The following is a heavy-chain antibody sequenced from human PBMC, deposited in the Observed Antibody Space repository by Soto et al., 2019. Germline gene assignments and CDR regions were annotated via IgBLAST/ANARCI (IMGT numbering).Heavy chain of an antibody. V-gene: IGHV3-15*01. J-gene: IGHJ4*02. CDR2: IKSKTDGGTT. CDR1: GFTFSNAW. Sequence: PGVSLRLSCAASGFTFSNAWMSWVRQAPGKGLEWVGRIKSKTDGGTTDYAAPVKGRFTISRDDSKNTLYLQMNSLKTEDTAVYYCTTRGRGSGSYFGNYYFDYWGQGTLVTVSS. D-gene: IGHD3-10*01. CDR3: TTRGRGSGSYFGNYYFDY.